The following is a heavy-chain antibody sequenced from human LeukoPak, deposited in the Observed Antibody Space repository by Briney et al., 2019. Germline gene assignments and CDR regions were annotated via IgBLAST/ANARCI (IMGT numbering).Heavy chain of an antibody. Sequence: GGSLRLSCAAPGFTFSSYWMSWVRQAPGKGLEWVANIKQDESEKYYVDSVKGRFTISRDNAKNSLYLQMNSLRAEDTAVYYCARDGYAAGPATTFDYWGQGTLVTVSS. V-gene: IGHV3-7*03. J-gene: IGHJ4*02. CDR2: IKQDESEK. D-gene: IGHD6-25*01. CDR1: GFTFSSYW. CDR3: ARDGYAAGPATTFDY.